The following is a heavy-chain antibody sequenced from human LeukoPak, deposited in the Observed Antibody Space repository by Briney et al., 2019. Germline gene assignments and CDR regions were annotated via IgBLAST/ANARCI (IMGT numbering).Heavy chain of an antibody. CDR1: GYTFTGYF. Sequence: ASVKVSCKASGYTFTGYFMHWVRQAPGQGLEWMGWINPNSGGTDYAQKFQGRVTMTRDTAISTAYMDLSRLRSDDTAVYYCARDHHWSSDDYGDYGAHQGHMDVWGQGTTVTVSS. J-gene: IGHJ6*02. D-gene: IGHD4-17*01. V-gene: IGHV1-2*02. CDR2: INPNSGGT. CDR3: ARDHHWSSDDYGDYGAHQGHMDV.